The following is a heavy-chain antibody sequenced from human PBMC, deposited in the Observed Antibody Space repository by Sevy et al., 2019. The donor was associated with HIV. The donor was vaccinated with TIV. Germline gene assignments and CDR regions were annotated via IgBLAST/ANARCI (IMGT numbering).Heavy chain of an antibody. CDR3: ARAHLSAAPLGWLRLGYYYYYGMDV. CDR1: GFTFSSYW. D-gene: IGHD5-12*01. V-gene: IGHV3-74*01. Sequence: GGSLRLSCAASGFTFSSYWMHWVRQAPGKGLVWVSRINSDGSSTSYADSVKGRFTISRDNAKNTLYLQMNSMRAEDTAVYYCARAHLSAAPLGWLRLGYYYYYGMDVWGQGTTVTVSS. J-gene: IGHJ6*02. CDR2: INSDGSST.